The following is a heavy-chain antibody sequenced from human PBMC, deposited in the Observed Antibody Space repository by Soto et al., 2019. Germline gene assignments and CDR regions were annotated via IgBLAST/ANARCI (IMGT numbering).Heavy chain of an antibody. CDR3: AKNPGIAVAGYLLFDY. D-gene: IGHD6-19*01. V-gene: IGHV3-23*01. J-gene: IGHJ4*02. CDR2: ISGSGGST. CDR1: GFTFSSYA. Sequence: GGSLRLSCAASGFTFSSYAMSWVRQAPGKGLEWVSAISGSGGSTYYADSVKGRFTISRDNSKNTLYLQMNSLRAEDTAVYYCAKNPGIAVAGYLLFDYWGQGTLVTVSS.